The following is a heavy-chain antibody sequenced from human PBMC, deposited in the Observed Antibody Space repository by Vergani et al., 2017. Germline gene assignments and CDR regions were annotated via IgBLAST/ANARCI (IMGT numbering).Heavy chain of an antibody. CDR3: AREVWGSDYYCYYMDV. CDR1: GGSISSYY. J-gene: IGHJ6*03. Sequence: QVQLQESGPGLVKPSETLSLTCTFPGGSISSYYWSWIRQPPGKGLEWIGYIYYSGSTNYNPSLKSRVTIPVDTSKNQFSLKLSSVTAADTAVYYCAREVWGSDYYCYYMDVWGKGTAVTVSS. V-gene: IGHV4-59*01. D-gene: IGHD3-16*01. CDR2: IYYSGST.